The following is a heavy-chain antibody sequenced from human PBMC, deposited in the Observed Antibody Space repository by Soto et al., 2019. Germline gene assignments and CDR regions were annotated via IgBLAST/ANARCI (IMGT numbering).Heavy chain of an antibody. D-gene: IGHD7-27*01. J-gene: IGHJ3*02. Sequence: GGSLRLSCAASGFTFSNAWMNWVRQAPGKGLEWVGRIKSKTDGGTTDYAAPVKGRFTISRDDSKNTLYLQMNSLKTEDTAVYYCTTDWSLLGYLITPDAFDIWGQGTMVTVSS. CDR2: IKSKTDGGTT. CDR1: GFTFSNAW. V-gene: IGHV3-15*07. CDR3: TTDWSLLGYLITPDAFDI.